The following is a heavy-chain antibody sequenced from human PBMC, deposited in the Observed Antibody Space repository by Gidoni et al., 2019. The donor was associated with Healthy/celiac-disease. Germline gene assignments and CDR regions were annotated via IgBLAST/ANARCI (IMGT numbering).Heavy chain of an antibody. CDR3: TRDQIVVVRNDY. V-gene: IGHV3-49*05. J-gene: IGHJ4*02. CDR1: GFTFGDYA. Sequence: EVQLVESGGGLVKPGRSLSLSCTASGFTFGDYAMSWFRQAPGKGLEWVGFIRSKAYGGTTEYAASVKGRFTISRDDSKSIAYLQMNSLKTEDTAVYYCTRDQIVVVRNDYWGQGTLVTVSS. CDR2: IRSKAYGGTT. D-gene: IGHD2-2*01.